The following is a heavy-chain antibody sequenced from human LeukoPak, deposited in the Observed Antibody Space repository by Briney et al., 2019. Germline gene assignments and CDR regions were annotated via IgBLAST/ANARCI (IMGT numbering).Heavy chain of an antibody. V-gene: IGHV3-23*01. CDR2: ISADGGT. CDR3: ARGGELPSAFDY. J-gene: IGHJ4*02. D-gene: IGHD1-26*01. CDR1: GFTFSNWA. Sequence: GGSLRLSCAASGFTFSNWAITWVRQAPGMGLEWVSSISADGGTYYADSVKGRFTVSRDNSKSTLYLEISSLRAEDTAVYYCARGGELPSAFDYWGQGTLVTVSS.